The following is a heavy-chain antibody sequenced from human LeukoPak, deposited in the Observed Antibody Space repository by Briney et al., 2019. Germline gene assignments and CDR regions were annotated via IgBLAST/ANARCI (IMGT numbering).Heavy chain of an antibody. D-gene: IGHD2-2*01. Sequence: GGSLRLSCVASGFTFSSYWMSWVRQAPGKGLEWVANIKQDGSEKYYVDSVKGRFTISRDNAKNSLYLQMNSLRAEDTAVYYCARDDCSSISCYHNWFDPWGQGTLVTVSS. CDR2: IKQDGSEK. J-gene: IGHJ5*02. V-gene: IGHV3-7*01. CDR3: ARDDCSSISCYHNWFDP. CDR1: GFTFSSYW.